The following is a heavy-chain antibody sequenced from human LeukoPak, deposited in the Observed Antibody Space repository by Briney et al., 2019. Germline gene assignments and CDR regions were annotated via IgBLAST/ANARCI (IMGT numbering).Heavy chain of an antibody. CDR3: ARRNDFDI. V-gene: IGHV4-4*08. CDR1: GGSITGYH. Sequence: SETLSLTCTVSGGSITGYHWSWIRQPPGKGLEWIGYIYSTETTEYKPSLKSRVTISADRSKNQFSLKLTSVTAPDTAIYYRARRNDFDIWGLGTMVTVSS. CDR2: IYSTETT. J-gene: IGHJ3*02.